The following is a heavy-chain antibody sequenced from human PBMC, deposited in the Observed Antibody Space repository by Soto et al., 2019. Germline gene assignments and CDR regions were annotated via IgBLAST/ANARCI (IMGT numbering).Heavy chain of an antibody. CDR1: GFTFSGYW. Sequence: EVQLVESGGGLVQPGGSLRLSCVASGFTFSGYWMAWVRQAPGKGLEWLANINKDGAEQYYVDSVKGRFTISRDNSKNSLYLQMNSLRAEDTAVYYCVRGQDYGDYWGQGTLVTVSS. V-gene: IGHV3-7*01. J-gene: IGHJ4*02. CDR2: INKDGAEQ. CDR3: VRGQDYGDY.